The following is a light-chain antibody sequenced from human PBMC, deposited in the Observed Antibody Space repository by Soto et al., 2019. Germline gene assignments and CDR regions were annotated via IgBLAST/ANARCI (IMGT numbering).Light chain of an antibody. CDR1: HTISSSY. V-gene: IGKV3-20*01. J-gene: IGKJ1*01. CDR3: QQYAGSPWT. CDR2: DVS. Sequence: EIVLTQSPGTLSLSPGERATLSCRASHTISSSYLAWYQQKPGQAPRLLIYDVSNRATGIPARFSGSGSGTDFTLIISRLEPEDFAVYYCQQYAGSPWTFGQGTKVDIK.